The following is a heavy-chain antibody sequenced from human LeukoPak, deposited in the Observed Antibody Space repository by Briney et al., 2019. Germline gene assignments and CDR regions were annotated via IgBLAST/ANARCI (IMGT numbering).Heavy chain of an antibody. CDR3: ARDLFINGRGDAFDL. CDR2: TSYDGNDQ. Sequence: GGSLRLSCAASGFSFNSYTIHWIRQSPDTGLQWVAFTSYDGNDQQYGDSVKGRFAISRDSAKNTVDLQMMSLGPDDTAVYYCARDLFINGRGDAFDLWGQGTMVTVSS. J-gene: IGHJ3*01. CDR1: GFSFNSYT. V-gene: IGHV3-30*09. D-gene: IGHD2-8*01.